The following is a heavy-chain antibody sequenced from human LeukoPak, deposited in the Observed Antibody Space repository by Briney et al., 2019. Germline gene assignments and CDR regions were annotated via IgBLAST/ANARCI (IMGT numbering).Heavy chain of an antibody. CDR2: IKADGSEK. CDR3: ARDHLYYEISGHRFDY. J-gene: IGHJ4*02. Sequence: PGGSLRLSCAASGFTFTDYLMTWVRQAPGKGLEWVADIKADGSEKYYVDSVKGRFTILRDNAKNSLYLQMNSLRAEDTAVYYSARDHLYYEISGHRFDYWGQGTRVTVSS. D-gene: IGHD3-16*01. CDR1: GFTFTDYL. V-gene: IGHV3-7*01.